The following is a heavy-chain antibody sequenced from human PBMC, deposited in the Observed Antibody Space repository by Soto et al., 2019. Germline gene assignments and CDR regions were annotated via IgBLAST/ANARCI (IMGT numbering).Heavy chain of an antibody. V-gene: IGHV1-2*04. CDR1: GYTFTGYY. J-gene: IGHJ6*02. CDR2: INPNSGGT. CDR3: ARVGKGLYSYGYSYGMDV. D-gene: IGHD5-18*01. Sequence: ASVKVSCKASGYTFTGYYMHWVRQAPGQGPEWMGWINPNSGGTNYAQKFQGWVTMTRDTSISTAYMELSRLRSDDTAVYYCARVGKGLYSYGYSYGMDVWGQGTTVTVSS.